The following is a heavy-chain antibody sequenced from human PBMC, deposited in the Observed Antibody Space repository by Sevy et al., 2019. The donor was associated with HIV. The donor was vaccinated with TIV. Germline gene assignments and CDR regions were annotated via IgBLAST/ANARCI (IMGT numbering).Heavy chain of an antibody. V-gene: IGHV3-30*04. J-gene: IGHJ3*01. CDR2: ISYDGSNK. CDR3: AGARYDSGGSFDAFDY. CDR1: GFTFSSYA. Sequence: GGSLRLSCAASGFTFSSYAMHWVRQAPGKGLEWVAVISYDGSNKYCAVSVKGRFTISRDNSKNTLYLQMNSLRTEDTALYYCAGARYDSGGSFDAFDYWGQGTMVTVSS. D-gene: IGHD3-22*01.